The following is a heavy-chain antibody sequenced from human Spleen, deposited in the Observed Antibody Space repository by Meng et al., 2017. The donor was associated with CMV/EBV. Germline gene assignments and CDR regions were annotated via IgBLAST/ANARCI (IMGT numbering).Heavy chain of an antibody. J-gene: IGHJ6*02. D-gene: IGHD3-22*01. V-gene: IGHV1-18*01. CDR3: AKAGYYPYYSYYGMDV. Sequence: ASVKVSCKASGYTFTSYGMSWVRQAPGQGLEWMGWISTYNGNTNYAQNFQGRVSMTTDTSTRTAYLELRSLRSDDTAVYYCAKAGYYPYYSYYGMDVWGQGTAVTVSS. CDR1: GYTFTSYG. CDR2: ISTYNGNT.